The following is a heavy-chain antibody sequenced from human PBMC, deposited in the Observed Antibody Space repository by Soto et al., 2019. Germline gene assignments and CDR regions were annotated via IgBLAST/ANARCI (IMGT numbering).Heavy chain of an antibody. D-gene: IGHD2-2*01. CDR1: GFTFRNHW. V-gene: IGHV3-74*03. J-gene: IGHJ3*01. CDR3: ARPRSKSSSGFDL. Sequence: EQLVESGGTLVQPGGSLRLSCVTSGFTFRNHWMHWVRQAPGLGLEGVSRISTDGSFTTYAVSVKGRFTISRDNAKNTVYLQMNSLRVEDTALYYCARPRSKSSSGFDLWGQGTMVTVSS. CDR2: ISTDGSFT.